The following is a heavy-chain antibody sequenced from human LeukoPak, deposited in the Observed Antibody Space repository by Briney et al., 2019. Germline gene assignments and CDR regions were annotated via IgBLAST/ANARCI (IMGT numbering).Heavy chain of an antibody. D-gene: IGHD5-12*01. Sequence: SVKVSCKASGGTFSSYTISWVRQAPGQGLEWMGGIIPIFGTTTYAQKFQGRVTITADESTSTAYMELSSLRSEDTAVYYCAGGYSGYDESLFYFDYWGQGTLVTVSS. V-gene: IGHV1-69*01. CDR3: AGGYSGYDESLFYFDY. CDR1: GGTFSSYT. CDR2: IIPIFGTT. J-gene: IGHJ4*02.